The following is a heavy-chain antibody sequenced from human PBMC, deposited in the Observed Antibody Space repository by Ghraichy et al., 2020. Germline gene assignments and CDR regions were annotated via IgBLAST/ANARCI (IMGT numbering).Heavy chain of an antibody. CDR2: IYYSGST. J-gene: IGHJ4*02. CDR3: ARAVYYGSGGYTPRADFDY. CDR1: GGSVSSGSYY. V-gene: IGHV4-61*01. Sequence: SETLSLTCTVSGGSVSSGSYYWSWIRQPPGKGLEWIGYIYYSGSTNYNPSLKSRVTISVDTSKNQFSLKLSSVTAADTAVYYCARAVYYGSGGYTPRADFDYWGQGTLVTVSS. D-gene: IGHD3-10*01.